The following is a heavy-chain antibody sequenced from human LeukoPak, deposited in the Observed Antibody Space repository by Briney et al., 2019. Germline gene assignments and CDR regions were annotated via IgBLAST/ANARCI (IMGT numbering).Heavy chain of an antibody. CDR1: GYTFTSYG. J-gene: IGHJ1*01. Sequence: ASVKVSCKASGYTFTSYGISLVRQAPGQGLEWMGWISAYNGNTNYAQKLQGRVTMTADTSTSTAYMELRSLRSDDTAVYYCARDGYYDSSGYEYFQHWGQGTLVTVSS. CDR2: ISAYNGNT. D-gene: IGHD3-22*01. CDR3: ARDGYYDSSGYEYFQH. V-gene: IGHV1-18*01.